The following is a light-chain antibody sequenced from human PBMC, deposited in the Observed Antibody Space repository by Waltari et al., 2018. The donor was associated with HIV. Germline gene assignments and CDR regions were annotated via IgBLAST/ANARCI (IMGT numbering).Light chain of an antibody. Sequence: QSVLTQPPSVSAAPGQKVTISCSGSSSNIRNNQVSRYQQLPGTAPKLLIYDNNKRPSGIPDRFSASKSGTSATLGITGLQTGDEAEYYCGAWDSSLSAVVFGTGTKVTVL. CDR1: SSNIRNNQ. CDR3: GAWDSSLSAVV. V-gene: IGLV1-51*01. CDR2: DNN. J-gene: IGLJ1*01.